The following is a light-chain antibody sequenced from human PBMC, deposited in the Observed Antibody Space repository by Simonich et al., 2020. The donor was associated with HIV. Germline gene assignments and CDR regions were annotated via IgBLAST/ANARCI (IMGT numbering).Light chain of an antibody. CDR2: EVS. J-gene: IGLJ2*01. V-gene: IGLV2-8*01. Sequence: HSALTQPASVSGSPGPSITISCTGTSSDVGGYNYVSWYQQHPGKAPKLLIYEVSKRPSGFPDRFSGSKSGNTASLTVSGLQAEDEADYYCSSYAGSNNLVFGGGTKLTVL. CDR1: SSDVGGYNY. CDR3: SSYAGSNNLV.